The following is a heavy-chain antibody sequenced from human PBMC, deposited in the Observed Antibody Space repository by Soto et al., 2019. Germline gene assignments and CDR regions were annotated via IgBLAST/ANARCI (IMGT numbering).Heavy chain of an antibody. Sequence: QVQLVQSGAEVKKPGASVKVSCKASGYTFTSYDINWVRQATGQGLEWMGWMNPNSGNTGYAQKCQGRVTMTRTSSISTAYMELSSLRAEDTAVYYCARGEDSSRPNYNWFDPWGQGTLVTVSS. V-gene: IGHV1-8*01. J-gene: IGHJ5*02. CDR2: MNPNSGNT. CDR1: GYTFTSYD. D-gene: IGHD6-6*01. CDR3: ARGEDSSRPNYNWFDP.